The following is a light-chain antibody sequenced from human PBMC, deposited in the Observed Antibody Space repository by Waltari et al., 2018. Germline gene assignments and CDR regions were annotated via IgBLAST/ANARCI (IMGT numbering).Light chain of an antibody. J-gene: IGLJ2*01. Sequence: QSALTQPASVSGSPGQSITISCTGTSSYVGGYNYLSWYQHHPGLVPKLIIFYVRKRPSGVSNRFAGSKSGNTASLTVSGLQTEDDADYCCSSFTTSSTVVFGGGTKLTVL. V-gene: IGLV2-14*03. CDR1: SSYVGGYNY. CDR3: SSFTTSSTVV. CDR2: YVR.